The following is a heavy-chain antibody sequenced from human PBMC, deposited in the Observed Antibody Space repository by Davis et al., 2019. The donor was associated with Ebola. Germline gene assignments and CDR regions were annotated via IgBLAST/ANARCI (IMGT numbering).Heavy chain of an antibody. D-gene: IGHD3-22*01. CDR3: ARGTGDDSSGYYLLFMNY. CDR1: GFTFSNYN. J-gene: IGHJ4*02. Sequence: GESLKISCAASGFTFSNYNMNWVRQAPGKGLEWVSSISSTSTYIYYADSVKGRFTISRDNSKNTLYLQINSLRAEDTAVYYCARGTGDDSSGYYLLFMNYWGQGTLVTVSS. CDR2: ISSTSTYI. V-gene: IGHV3-21*01.